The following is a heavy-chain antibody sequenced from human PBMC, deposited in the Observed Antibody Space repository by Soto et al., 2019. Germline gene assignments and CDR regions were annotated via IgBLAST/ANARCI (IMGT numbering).Heavy chain of an antibody. Sequence: ASVKVSCKASGGIFSSYAISWVRQAPGQGLEWMGGIIPIFGTANYAQKFQGRVTITADESTSTAYMELSSLRSEDTAVYYCARVGIYCSSTSCNYYYYGMDVWGQGTTVTVSS. V-gene: IGHV1-69*13. CDR3: ARVGIYCSSTSCNYYYYGMDV. J-gene: IGHJ6*02. CDR1: GGIFSSYA. CDR2: IIPIFGTA. D-gene: IGHD2-2*01.